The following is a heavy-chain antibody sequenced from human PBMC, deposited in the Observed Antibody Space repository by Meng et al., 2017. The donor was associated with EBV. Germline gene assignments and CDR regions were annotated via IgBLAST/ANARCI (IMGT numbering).Heavy chain of an antibody. D-gene: IGHD3-10*01. Sequence: QLQLQESGPGLVKPSXXLSLTXPVSGGSISSSSYYWGWIRQPPGKGLEWIGSIYYSGSTYYNPSLKSRVTISVDTSKNQFSLKLSSVTAADTAVYYCARSSPVRFGELSHWGQGTLVTVSS. CDR3: ARSSPVRFGELSH. CDR1: GGSISSSSYY. J-gene: IGHJ4*02. V-gene: IGHV4-39*07. CDR2: IYYSGST.